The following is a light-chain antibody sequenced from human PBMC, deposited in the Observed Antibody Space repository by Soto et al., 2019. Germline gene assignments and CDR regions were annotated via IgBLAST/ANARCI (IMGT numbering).Light chain of an antibody. J-gene: IGKJ1*01. CDR3: QQYNNWPRT. CDR1: QSVSSN. Sequence: EIVMTQSPATLSVSPGERATLSCRASQSVSSNLAWYQQKPGQAPRLLIFSASTRDTGIPARFSGSGSGTEFTLTISSLQSEDFAVYYCQQYNNWPRTFGQWTKVEIK. V-gene: IGKV3-15*01. CDR2: SAS.